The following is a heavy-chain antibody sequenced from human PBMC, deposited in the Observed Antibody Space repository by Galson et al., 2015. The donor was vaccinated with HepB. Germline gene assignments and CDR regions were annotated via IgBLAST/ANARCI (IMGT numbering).Heavy chain of an antibody. CDR2: IYWDDDK. J-gene: IGHJ5*02. CDR1: GFSLSTSGVG. CDR3: AHTRELSDENWFDP. V-gene: IGHV2-5*02. Sequence: ALVKPTQTLTLTCTFSGFSLSTSGVGVGWIRQPPGKALEWLALIYWDDDKRYSPSLKSRLTITKDTSKNQVVLTMTNMDPVDTATYYCAHTRELSDENWFDPWGQGTLVTVSS. D-gene: IGHD1-1*01.